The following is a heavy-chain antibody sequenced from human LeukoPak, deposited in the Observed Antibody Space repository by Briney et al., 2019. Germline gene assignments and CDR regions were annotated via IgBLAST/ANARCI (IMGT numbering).Heavy chain of an antibody. CDR3: AKDMGYCSSTSCHGWFDP. CDR2: ISGSGGST. D-gene: IGHD2-2*01. V-gene: IGHV3-23*01. Sequence: GGSLRLSCAASGFTFSSYAMSWVSQAPGKGLEWVSAISGSGGSTYYADSVKGRFTISRDNSKNTLYLQMNSLRAEDTAVYYCAKDMGYCSSTSCHGWFDPWGQGTLVTVSS. CDR1: GFTFSSYA. J-gene: IGHJ5*02.